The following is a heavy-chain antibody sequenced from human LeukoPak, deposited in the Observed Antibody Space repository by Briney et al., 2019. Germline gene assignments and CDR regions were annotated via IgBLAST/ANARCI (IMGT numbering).Heavy chain of an antibody. CDR3: ARDLAAAGTWYFDL. D-gene: IGHD6-13*01. CDR1: GGSISYYY. J-gene: IGHJ2*01. Sequence: PSETLSLTCNVSGGSISYYYWTWIRQPPGKGLEWIGYIYYSGSTNYNPSLKSRVTISVDTSKNQFSLKLSSVTAADTAVYYCARDLAAAGTWYFDLWGRGTLVTVSS. CDR2: IYYSGST. V-gene: IGHV4-59*01.